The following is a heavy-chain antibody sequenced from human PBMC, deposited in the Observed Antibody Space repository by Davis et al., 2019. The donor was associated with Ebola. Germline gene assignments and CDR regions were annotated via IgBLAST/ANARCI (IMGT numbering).Heavy chain of an antibody. Sequence: GSLRLSCAVYGGSFSGYYWSWIRQPPGKGLEWIGEINHSGSTNYNPSLKSRVTISVDTSKNQFSLRLTSVTAADTGTYYCARKGVSGELDYWGRRSLVIVSS. CDR1: GGSFSGYY. CDR3: ARKGVSGELDY. CDR2: INHSGST. J-gene: IGHJ4*02. V-gene: IGHV4-34*01. D-gene: IGHD3-10*01.